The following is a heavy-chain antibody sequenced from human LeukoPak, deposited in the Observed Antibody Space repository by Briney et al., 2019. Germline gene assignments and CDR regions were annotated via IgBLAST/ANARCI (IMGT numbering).Heavy chain of an antibody. CDR3: ARGIRRSSGNYYGDNWFDP. V-gene: IGHV1-2*02. CDR2: INPNSGDT. D-gene: IGHD1-26*01. Sequence: ASVKVSCKAPGYTLTVYYIHWVRQAPGQGPEWMGWINPNSGDTNYAQKFQGRVTMTRDTSISTVYMELNRLRSDDTAVYYCARGIRRSSGNYYGDNWFDPWGQGTLVTVSS. CDR1: GYTLTVYY. J-gene: IGHJ5*02.